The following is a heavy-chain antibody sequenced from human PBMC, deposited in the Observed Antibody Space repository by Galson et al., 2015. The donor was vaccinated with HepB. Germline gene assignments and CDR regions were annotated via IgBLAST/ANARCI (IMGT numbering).Heavy chain of an antibody. J-gene: IGHJ3*02. CDR1: GYSFTSYW. V-gene: IGHV5-51*01. CDR3: ARHDLGSGSYGVAFDT. Sequence: SCKGSGYSFTSYWIGWVRQMPGKGLEWMGIIYPGGSDTRYSPSFQGQVTISADKSTGTAYLQWSSLKASDTAMYYCARHDLGSGSYGVAFDTWGQGTVVTVSP. D-gene: IGHD1-26*01. CDR2: IYPGGSDT.